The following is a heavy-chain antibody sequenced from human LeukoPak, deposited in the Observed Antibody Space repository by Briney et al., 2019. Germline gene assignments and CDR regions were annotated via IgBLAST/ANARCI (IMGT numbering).Heavy chain of an antibody. CDR2: IYTSGST. CDR1: GGSISSYY. D-gene: IGHD6-13*01. Sequence: SETLSLTCTVSGGSISSYYRSWIRQPAGKGLEWIGRIYTSGSTNYNPSLKSRVTISVDKSKNQFSLKLSSVTAADTAVYYCARVLSSWQFDYWGQGTLVTVSS. V-gene: IGHV4-4*07. CDR3: ARVLSSWQFDY. J-gene: IGHJ4*02.